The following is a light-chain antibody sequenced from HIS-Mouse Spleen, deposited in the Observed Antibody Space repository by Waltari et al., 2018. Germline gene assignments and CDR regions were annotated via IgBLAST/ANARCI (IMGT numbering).Light chain of an antibody. CDR3: YSTDSSGNHRV. CDR2: EDS. Sequence: SYELTQPPLVSVSPGQTARNTFSGAALPKKYAYWYQQKSGQAPVLVIYEDSKRPSGIPERFSGSSSGTMATLTISGAQVEDEADYYCYSTDSSGNHRVFGGGTKLTVL. V-gene: IGLV3-10*01. J-gene: IGLJ2*01. CDR1: ALPKKY.